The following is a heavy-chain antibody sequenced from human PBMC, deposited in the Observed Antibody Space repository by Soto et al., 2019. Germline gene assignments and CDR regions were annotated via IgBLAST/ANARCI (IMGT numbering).Heavy chain of an antibody. CDR3: AKVLWFGELYFSYYYMDV. CDR2: ISGSGGST. Sequence: EVQLLESGGGLVQPGGSLRLSCAASGFTFSSYAMSWVRQAPGKGLEWVSAISGSGGSTYYADSVKGRFTISRDNSKNTLYLQMNSLRAEDTAVYYCAKVLWFGELYFSYYYMDVWGKGTTVTVSS. D-gene: IGHD3-10*01. J-gene: IGHJ6*03. CDR1: GFTFSSYA. V-gene: IGHV3-23*01.